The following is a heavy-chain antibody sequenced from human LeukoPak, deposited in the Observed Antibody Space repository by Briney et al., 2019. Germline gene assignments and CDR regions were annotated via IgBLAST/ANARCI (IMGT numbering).Heavy chain of an antibody. V-gene: IGHV4-59*01. Sequence: PSETLSLTCTVSGDSINDYYWSWIRQPPGKGLEWIGYIYYSGSTNYNPSLKSRVTISVDTSKNQFSLKLSSVTAADTAVYYCARAGNGFDIWGQGTMVTVSS. J-gene: IGHJ3*02. D-gene: IGHD3-10*01. CDR3: ARAGNGFDI. CDR1: GDSINDYY. CDR2: IYYSGST.